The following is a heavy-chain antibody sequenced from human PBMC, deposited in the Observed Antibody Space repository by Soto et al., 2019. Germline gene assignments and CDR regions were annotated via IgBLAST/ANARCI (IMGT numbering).Heavy chain of an antibody. CDR3: ARLWGRYFLYYGMDV. CDR2: IYYSGST. V-gene: IGHV4-39*01. CDR1: GGCISSSSYY. J-gene: IGHJ6*02. D-gene: IGHD3-16*01. Sequence: PSEALSLTCTVSGGCISSSSYYWGWIRQPPGKGLEWIGSIYYSGSTYYNPSLKSRVTISVDTSKNQFSLKLSSVTAAETAVYYCARLWGRYFLYYGMDVWGQGTTVTVSS.